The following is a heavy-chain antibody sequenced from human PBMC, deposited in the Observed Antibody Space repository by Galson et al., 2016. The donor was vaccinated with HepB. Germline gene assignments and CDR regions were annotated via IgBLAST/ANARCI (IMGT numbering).Heavy chain of an antibody. V-gene: IGHV3-23*01. D-gene: IGHD3-3*01. J-gene: IGHJ4*02. Sequence: SLRLSCAASGFTFTTHAMTWVRQAPGKGLEWVSTISGNGVSTYYADSVKGRLIISRDNSENTLFLQMNSLRAEDTAVYSCAKGYGVFDYWGQGTLITVSS. CDR2: ISGNGVST. CDR3: AKGYGVFDY. CDR1: GFTFTTHA.